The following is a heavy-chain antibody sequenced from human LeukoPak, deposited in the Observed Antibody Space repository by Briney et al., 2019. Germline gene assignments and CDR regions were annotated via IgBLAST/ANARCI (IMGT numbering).Heavy chain of an antibody. Sequence: ASVKVSCKASGHTFTSYSMHWVRQAPGQGLDWMGIINTSGGSTTYAQKFQGRVTMTRDTSTSTVYMELSSLRSEDTAVYYCARDRGPFSANYYFDFWGQGTLVTVSS. CDR2: INTSGGST. V-gene: IGHV1-46*01. J-gene: IGHJ4*02. D-gene: IGHD3-10*01. CDR3: ARDRGPFSANYYFDF. CDR1: GHTFTSYS.